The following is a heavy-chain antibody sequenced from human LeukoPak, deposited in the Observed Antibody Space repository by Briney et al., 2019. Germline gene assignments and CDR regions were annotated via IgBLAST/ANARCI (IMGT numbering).Heavy chain of an antibody. Sequence: GGSLRLSCTASGFAFDEHGMSWVRQVPGKGLEWVSGINWSGGSTGYADPLRGRFTISRDNAKNSLYLQMDSPRAEDTALYYCARAPITSPFYFDSWGQGTPVTVSS. D-gene: IGHD2-2*01. CDR1: GFAFDEHG. CDR3: ARAPITSPFYFDS. CDR2: INWSGGST. J-gene: IGHJ4*02. V-gene: IGHV3-20*04.